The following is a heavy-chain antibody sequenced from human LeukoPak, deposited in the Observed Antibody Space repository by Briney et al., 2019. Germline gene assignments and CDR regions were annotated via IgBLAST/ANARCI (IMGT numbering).Heavy chain of an antibody. D-gene: IGHD6-13*01. CDR2: IYYSGSI. Sequence: SETLSLTCTVSGGSISGYYWSWIRQPPGKGLEWIGWIYYSGSINYNPSLKSRVTISVDTSSNQFSLKLASVTAADTAVYYCARDPHFIAAAGTGDYWGQGTLVTVSS. CDR1: GGSISGYY. CDR3: ARDPHFIAAAGTGDY. J-gene: IGHJ4*02. V-gene: IGHV4-59*01.